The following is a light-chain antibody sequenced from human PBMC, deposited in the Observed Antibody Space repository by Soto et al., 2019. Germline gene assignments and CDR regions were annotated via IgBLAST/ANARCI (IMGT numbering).Light chain of an antibody. CDR1: QSILHSNGYNY. CDR3: MQSTQLPPT. J-gene: IGKJ5*01. V-gene: IGKV2D-29*02. Sequence: PVTPSGRDGESVSMSGGSSQSILHSNGYNYLDWYLQKPGQSPQLLIYEVSTRVSGVPDRFSGSGSGTDFTLEISRVETDDVGISYCMQSTQLPPTYGQGTRLEIK. CDR2: EVS.